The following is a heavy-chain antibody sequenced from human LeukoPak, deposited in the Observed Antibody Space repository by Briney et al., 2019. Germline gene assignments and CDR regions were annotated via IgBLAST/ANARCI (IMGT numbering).Heavy chain of an antibody. Sequence: GGSLRLSCAASGFSFSSYGMNGVRQAPGQGLEWVSYIDPTGRSVYYADSVKGRFTVSRDNANHSVFLQMNSLRDDDTAVYFCARKLALWGQGTLVTVSS. CDR3: ARKLAL. V-gene: IGHV3-48*02. CDR1: GFSFSSYG. CDR2: IDPTGRSV. J-gene: IGHJ4*02.